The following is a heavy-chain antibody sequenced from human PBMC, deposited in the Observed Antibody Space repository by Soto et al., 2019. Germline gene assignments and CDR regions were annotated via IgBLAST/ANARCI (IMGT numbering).Heavy chain of an antibody. CDR1: GGSISSYY. V-gene: IGHV4-59*01. CDR3: ARAPKPLWWYFDY. CDR2: IYYSGST. J-gene: IGHJ4*02. Sequence: SETLSLTCTVSGGSISSYYWSWIRQPPGKGLEWIGYIYYSGSTNYNPSLKSRVTISVDTSKNQFSLKLSSVTAADTAVYYCARAPKPLWWYFDYWGQGTLVTVSS. D-gene: IGHD2-15*01.